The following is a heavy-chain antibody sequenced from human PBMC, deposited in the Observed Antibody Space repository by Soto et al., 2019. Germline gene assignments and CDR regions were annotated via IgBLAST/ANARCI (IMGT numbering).Heavy chain of an antibody. D-gene: IGHD4-4*01. CDR2: FSYSGST. J-gene: IGHJ4*02. CDR1: GGSISSTTYY. CDR3: ARQPFDYGIYVSDY. V-gene: IGHV4-39*01. Sequence: QLQLQESGPGLVKPSETLSLTCTVSGGSISSTTYYWGWIRQPPGKGLEWIGSFSYSGSTYYNPSLKSRLTISVDTSKNQFSLKLSSVTAADTAVYYCARQPFDYGIYVSDYWGQGTLVTVSS.